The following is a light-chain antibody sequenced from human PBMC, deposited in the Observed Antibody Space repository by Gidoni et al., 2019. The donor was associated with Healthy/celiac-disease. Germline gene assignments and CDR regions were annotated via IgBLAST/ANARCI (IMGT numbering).Light chain of an antibody. CDR1: QSISSW. J-gene: IGKJ3*01. CDR3: QQYNSYLFT. Sequence: DIQMTQSPSTLSASVGDRVTITCRASQSISSWLDWYQQKPGNAPKLLIYKASSLESGVPSRFSGSGSGTEFTLTISSLQPDDFATYYCQQYNSYLFTFXPXTKVEIK. CDR2: KAS. V-gene: IGKV1-5*03.